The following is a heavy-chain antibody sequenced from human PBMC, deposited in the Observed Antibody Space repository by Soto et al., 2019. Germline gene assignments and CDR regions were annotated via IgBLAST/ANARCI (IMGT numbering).Heavy chain of an antibody. CDR3: AKGGHYYDSNGYYPRDY. J-gene: IGHJ4*02. Sequence: QVQLVESGGGVVQPGRSLRLSCAASGFTFSSYGMHWVRQAPGKGLEWVAVISYDGSNKYYADSVKGRFTISRDNSKNTLYLQMNSLRAEHTAVYYCAKGGHYYDSNGYYPRDYWGQGTLVTVSS. CDR2: ISYDGSNK. CDR1: GFTFSSYG. D-gene: IGHD3-22*01. V-gene: IGHV3-30*18.